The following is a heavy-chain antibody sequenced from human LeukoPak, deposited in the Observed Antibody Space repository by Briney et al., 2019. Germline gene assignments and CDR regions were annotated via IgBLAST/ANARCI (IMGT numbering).Heavy chain of an antibody. CDR2: IYTSGST. V-gene: IGHV4-4*07. Sequence: SETLSLTCTVSGGSISSYYWSWIRQPPGKGLEWIGRIYTSGSTNYNPSLKSRVTMSVDTSKNQFSLKLSSVTAADTAVYYCAREWYYYDSSGYPPFDYWGQGTLVTVSS. J-gene: IGHJ4*02. D-gene: IGHD3-22*01. CDR1: GGSISSYY. CDR3: AREWYYYDSSGYPPFDY.